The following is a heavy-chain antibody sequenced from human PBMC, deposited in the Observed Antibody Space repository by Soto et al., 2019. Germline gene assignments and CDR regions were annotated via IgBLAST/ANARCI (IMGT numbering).Heavy chain of an antibody. CDR3: AKARLTPQPLYAEPGDY. Sequence: EVQLLESGGALVRPGGSLRLSCTTSGFTFSSYAMSWVRQAPGKGLEWLSVISGSDRSTYYAGSVKGRFTISRDNSKNTIYLQMNNLRDDDRAVYYCAKARLTPQPLYAEPGDYWGRGTLVTVSS. J-gene: IGHJ4*02. CDR2: ISGSDRST. V-gene: IGHV3-23*01. D-gene: IGHD2-8*01. CDR1: GFTFSSYA.